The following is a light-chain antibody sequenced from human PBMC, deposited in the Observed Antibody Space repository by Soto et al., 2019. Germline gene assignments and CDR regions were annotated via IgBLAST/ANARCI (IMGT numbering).Light chain of an antibody. CDR1: QSISTR. Sequence: DIQMTKSPSTLSASVGDRVTITCRASQSISTRLAWYQQKPGKAPKVLIYHASSLESGVPARFSGSGSGTELTLTISSLQPDDYATHYCQQYNSFPYTFGQGTRLEIK. CDR3: QQYNSFPYT. V-gene: IGKV1-5*01. J-gene: IGKJ5*01. CDR2: HAS.